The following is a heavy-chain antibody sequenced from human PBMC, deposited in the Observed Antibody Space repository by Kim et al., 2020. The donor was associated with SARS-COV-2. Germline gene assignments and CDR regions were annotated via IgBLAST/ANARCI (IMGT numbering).Heavy chain of an antibody. CDR1: GFTFSNYW. D-gene: IGHD4-17*01. CDR3: AREGVFRHRTTVSDFDF. V-gene: IGHV3-7*03. Sequence: GGSLRLSCAASGFTFSNYWMTWVRQAPGKGLEWVANVNKDGSEKNYVDSVRGRFTISRDNARNSLYLQMNSLRAEDTAVYYCAREGVFRHRTTVSDFDFWGQGNLVIVSS. J-gene: IGHJ4*02. CDR2: VNKDGSEK.